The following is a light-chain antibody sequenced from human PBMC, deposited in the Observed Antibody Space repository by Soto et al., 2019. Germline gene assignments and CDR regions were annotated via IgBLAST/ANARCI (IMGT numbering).Light chain of an antibody. CDR3: QQYDTYWT. V-gene: IGKV3-15*01. CDR2: GAS. CDR1: QSVNTN. J-gene: IGKJ1*01. Sequence: EIEMTQSPATLSVSPGERATLSRRASQSVNTNLAWYQQKPGQAPRLLIYGASTRAPGIPARFSGSGSGTEFTLTVSSLQSEDFAVYYCQQYDTYWTFGQGTKVEFK.